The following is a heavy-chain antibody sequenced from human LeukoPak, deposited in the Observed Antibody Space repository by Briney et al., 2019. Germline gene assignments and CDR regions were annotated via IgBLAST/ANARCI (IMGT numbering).Heavy chain of an antibody. CDR3: ARGGLEPYYYDSSGEIDY. CDR1: GFTFSSYW. Sequence: GGSLRLSCAASGFTFSSYWMGWVRQAPGKGLEWVANIKQDGSEKYYVDSVKGRFTISRDNAKNSLYLQMNSLRAEDTAVYYCARGGLEPYYYDSSGEIDYWGQGTLVTVSS. V-gene: IGHV3-7*01. D-gene: IGHD3-22*01. J-gene: IGHJ4*02. CDR2: IKQDGSEK.